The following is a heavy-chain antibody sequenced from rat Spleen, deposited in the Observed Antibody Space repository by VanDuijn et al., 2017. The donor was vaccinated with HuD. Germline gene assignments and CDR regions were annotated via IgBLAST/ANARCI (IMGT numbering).Heavy chain of an antibody. CDR2: MWSGGST. Sequence: VQLKESGPGLVQPSQTLSLTCTVSGFSLSNYGVSWVRQPPGKGLEWMGVMWSGGSTAYNSALKSRLSISRDTSKSQVYLKMHSLQTEDTATYYCARGELSYAFDYWGQGVMVTVSS. V-gene: IGHV2S63*01. D-gene: IGHD1-3*01. CDR3: ARGELSYAFDY. J-gene: IGHJ2*01. CDR1: GFSLSNYG.